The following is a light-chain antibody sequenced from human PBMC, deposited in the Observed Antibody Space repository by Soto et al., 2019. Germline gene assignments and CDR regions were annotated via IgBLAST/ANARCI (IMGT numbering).Light chain of an antibody. Sequence: EIVLTQSPATLSLSPGERATLSCRASENVYNYLAWYQQIPGQPPRLLIYDASNRAAGVPARFSGSGSGTDFTLTISSLEPEDLAVYYCQQRNDWPRTFGQGTKVDIK. CDR2: DAS. V-gene: IGKV3-11*01. CDR1: ENVYNY. J-gene: IGKJ1*01. CDR3: QQRNDWPRT.